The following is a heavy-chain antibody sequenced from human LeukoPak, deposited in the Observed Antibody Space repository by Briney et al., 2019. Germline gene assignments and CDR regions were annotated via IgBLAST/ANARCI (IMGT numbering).Heavy chain of an antibody. Sequence: ASVKVSCKASGFTFSNYNINWVRQATGQGLEWMGRMTPNSVHTDFAQKFQGRVTITRSFSKNAAYMELSSLRSEDTAVYYCARSLTDEVDAFDIWGQGTMVTVSS. CDR3: ARSLTDEVDAFDI. J-gene: IGHJ3*02. CDR1: GFTFSNYN. CDR2: MTPNSVHT. V-gene: IGHV1-8*03.